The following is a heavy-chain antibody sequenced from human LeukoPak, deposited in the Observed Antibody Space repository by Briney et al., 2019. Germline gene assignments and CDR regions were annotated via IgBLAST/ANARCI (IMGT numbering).Heavy chain of an antibody. CDR1: GFTVSSNY. J-gene: IGHJ5*02. CDR2: IYSGGST. V-gene: IGHV3-66*01. Sequence: HPGGSLGLFCAASGFTVSSNYMSWVRQAPGKGLEWVSVIYSGGSTYYADSVKGRFTISRDNSKNTLYLQMNSLRAEDTAVYYCARNYDFWSGYSSNWFDPWGQGTLVTVSS. D-gene: IGHD3-3*01. CDR3: ARNYDFWSGYSSNWFDP.